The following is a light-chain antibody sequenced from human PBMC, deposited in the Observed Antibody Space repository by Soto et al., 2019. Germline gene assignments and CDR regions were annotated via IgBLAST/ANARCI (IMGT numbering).Light chain of an antibody. CDR1: SSDVGGYNY. CDR3: SSHAGSKNMV. V-gene: IGLV2-8*01. CDR2: EVS. J-gene: IGLJ2*01. Sequence: ALTQPPSASGSPGQSVTISCTGTSSDVGGYNYVSWYQHHPGKAPKLMIYEVSKRPSGVPDRFSGSKSGNTASLTVSGLQADDEADYYCSSHAGSKNMVFGGGTKVTVL.